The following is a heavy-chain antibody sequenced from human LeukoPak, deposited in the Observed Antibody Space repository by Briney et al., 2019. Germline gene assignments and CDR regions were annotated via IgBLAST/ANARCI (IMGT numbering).Heavy chain of an antibody. CDR2: ISTSGDTI. Sequence: GGSLRLSCAASGFTFSSYEMNWVRQAPGKGLEWVSYISTSGDTIYYADSVKGRFTISRDNAKNSLCLQMNSLRAEDTAVYYCAREIAAVYYYYYGMDVRGQGTTVTVSS. J-gene: IGHJ6*02. CDR1: GFTFSSYE. CDR3: AREIAAVYYYYYGMDV. D-gene: IGHD6-13*01. V-gene: IGHV3-48*03.